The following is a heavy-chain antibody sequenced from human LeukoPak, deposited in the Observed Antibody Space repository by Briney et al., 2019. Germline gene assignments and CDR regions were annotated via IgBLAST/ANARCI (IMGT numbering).Heavy chain of an antibody. CDR3: ARETIFGVGFFDY. CDR2: IYYSGST. D-gene: IGHD3-3*01. J-gene: IGHJ4*02. Sequence: SETLSLTCTVSGGSISSSSYYWGWIRQPPGKGLEWIGSIYYSGSTYYNPSLKSRVTISVDTSKNQFSLKLSSVTAADTAVYYCARETIFGVGFFDYWGQGTLVTVSS. V-gene: IGHV4-39*07. CDR1: GGSISSSSYY.